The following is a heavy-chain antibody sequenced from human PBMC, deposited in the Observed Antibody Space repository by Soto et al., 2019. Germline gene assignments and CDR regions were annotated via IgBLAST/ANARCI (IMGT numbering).Heavy chain of an antibody. Sequence: PSEPLSLTCSVSGGSISSCYYYWSWIRQPPGKGLEWIGNIYYSGGTYYNPSLESRFDISVDTSKSEFTLTVDSVTAADTAMYFCARFAKEENPKLEYWYAFDSWCQGTRVTVTS. V-gene: IGHV4-30-4*01. CDR2: IYYSGGT. CDR3: ARFAKEENPKLEYWYAFDS. J-gene: IGHJ4*02. CDR1: GGSISSCYYY. D-gene: IGHD2-8*02.